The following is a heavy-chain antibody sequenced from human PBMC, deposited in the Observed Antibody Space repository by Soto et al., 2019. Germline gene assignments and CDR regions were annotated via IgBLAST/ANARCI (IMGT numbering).Heavy chain of an antibody. CDR3: ARGRPYYDSVSKYYYYYGMDV. Sequence: QVQLQQWGAGLLKPSETLSLTCAVYGGSFSGYYWSWIRQPPGKGLEWIGEINHSGSTNYNPSLKSRVNISVDTSKNQFSLKLSSVTAADTAVYYCARGRPYYDSVSKYYYYYGMDVWGQGTTVTVSS. V-gene: IGHV4-34*01. CDR2: INHSGST. J-gene: IGHJ6*02. D-gene: IGHD3-22*01. CDR1: GGSFSGYY.